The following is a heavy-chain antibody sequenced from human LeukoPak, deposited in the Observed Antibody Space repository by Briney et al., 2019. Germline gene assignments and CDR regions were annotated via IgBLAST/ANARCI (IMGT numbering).Heavy chain of an antibody. CDR2: FDPEDGET. CDR3: ATNRDYYGSGSYRGGYYFDY. Sequence: AASVTVSFKVSGYTLTELSMHWVRQAPGKGLEWMGGFDPEDGETIYAQKFQGRVTMTEDTSTDTAYMELSSLRSEDTAVYYCATNRDYYGSGSYRGGYYFDYWGQGTLVTVSS. D-gene: IGHD3-10*01. J-gene: IGHJ4*02. V-gene: IGHV1-24*01. CDR1: GYTLTELS.